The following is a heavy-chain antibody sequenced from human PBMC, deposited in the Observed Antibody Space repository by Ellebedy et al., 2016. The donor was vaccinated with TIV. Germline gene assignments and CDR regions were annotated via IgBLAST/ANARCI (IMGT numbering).Heavy chain of an antibody. D-gene: IGHD4-23*01. Sequence: PGGSLRLSCAASGFTFSNYGMHWVRQAPGKGLEWVAVISYDGSNKYYADSVKGRFTVSRDNSKNTLYLQMNSLRAEDTALYYCARNGGNNWGQGTLVTVSS. V-gene: IGHV3-30*03. J-gene: IGHJ4*02. CDR3: ARNGGNN. CDR1: GFTFSNYG. CDR2: ISYDGSNK.